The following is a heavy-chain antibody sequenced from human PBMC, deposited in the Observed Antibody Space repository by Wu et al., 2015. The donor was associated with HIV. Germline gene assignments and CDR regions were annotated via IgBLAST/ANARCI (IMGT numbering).Heavy chain of an antibody. D-gene: IGHD3-3*01. V-gene: IGHV1-2*02. J-gene: IGHJ5*02. CDR1: GATFTSYA. CDR3: ASSVEGEWLFDPPNWFDP. Sequence: QVQLLQSGAEVKNPGSSVRVSCKASGATFTSYALSWVRQAPGQGLEWMGWINPNSGGTNYAQKFQGRVTMTRDTSISTAYMELSRLRSDDTAVYYCASSVEGEWLFDPPNWFDPWGPGNPGPPSPQ. CDR2: INPNSGGT.